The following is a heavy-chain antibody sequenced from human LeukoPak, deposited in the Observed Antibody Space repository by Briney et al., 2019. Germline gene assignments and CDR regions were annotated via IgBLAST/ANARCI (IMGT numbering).Heavy chain of an antibody. V-gene: IGHV3-23*01. CDR1: GFTFSSYA. Sequence: GGSLRLSCAASGFTFSSYAMSLVRQAPGKGLEWVSAISGSGGSTYYADSVKGRFTISRDNSKNTLYLQMSSLRDEDTAVYYCAKSTFGSYYFDYWGQGTLVTVSS. D-gene: IGHD6-13*01. CDR2: ISGSGGST. J-gene: IGHJ4*02. CDR3: AKSTFGSYYFDY.